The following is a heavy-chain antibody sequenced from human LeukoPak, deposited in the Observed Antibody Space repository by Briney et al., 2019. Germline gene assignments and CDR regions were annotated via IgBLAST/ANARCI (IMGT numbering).Heavy chain of an antibody. D-gene: IGHD5-12*01. CDR2: VFHNGGGA. V-gene: IGHV4-59*11. CDR3: ARGHHDYAY. CDR1: GASIIGQY. Sequence: SETLSLTCTVSGASIIGQYWGWIRQPPGKGLEWIGYVFHNGGGADYNPSLKNRVTISVDTSKNQFSLSLNSVIPSDTAVYYSARGHHDYAYWGQGALVTVSS. J-gene: IGHJ4*02.